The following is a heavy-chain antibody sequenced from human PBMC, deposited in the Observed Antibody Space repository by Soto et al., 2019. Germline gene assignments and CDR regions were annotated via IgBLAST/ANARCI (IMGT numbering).Heavy chain of an antibody. D-gene: IGHD3-10*01. CDR3: ARDSIRGKITMVGCGRNLQWGYDFDY. V-gene: IGHV3-30-3*01. CDR2: ISYDGSNK. Sequence: QVQLVESGGGVVQPGRSLRLSCAASGFTFSSYAMHWVRQAPGKGLEWVAVISYDGSNKYYADSVKGRFTISRDTSKNSLYQQMNSLRAEDTAVYYCARDSIRGKITMVGCGRNLQWGYDFDYWGQGTLVTVSS. J-gene: IGHJ4*02. CDR1: GFTFSSYA.